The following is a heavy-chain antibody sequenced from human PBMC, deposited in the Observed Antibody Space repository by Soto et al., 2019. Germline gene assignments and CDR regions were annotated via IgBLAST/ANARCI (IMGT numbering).Heavy chain of an antibody. J-gene: IGHJ4*02. CDR2: IYYSGST. Sequence: SETLSLTCTVSGGSISSGGYYWSWIRQHPGKGLEWIGYIYYSGSTYYNPSLKSRVTISVDTSKNQFSLKLSSVAAADTAVYYCARASRPMEDDSSFDYWGQGTLVTVS. D-gene: IGHD3-22*01. CDR3: ARASRPMEDDSSFDY. V-gene: IGHV4-31*03. CDR1: GGSISSGGYY.